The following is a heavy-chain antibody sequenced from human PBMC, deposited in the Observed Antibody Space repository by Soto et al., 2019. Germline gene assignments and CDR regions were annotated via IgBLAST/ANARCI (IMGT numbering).Heavy chain of an antibody. V-gene: IGHV3-23*01. CDR2: ISHSGNT. CDR1: GFTFSSYG. CDR3: AKLLHNSHYNVMDV. J-gene: IGHJ6*02. Sequence: EVQLLESGGDLVQPGGSLRLSCAVSGFTFSSYGMRWVRQAPGQGLEWVSSISHSGNTYYSDSVKGRFTISRDNSKNTLYLKMDSLRAEDTATYYCAKLLHNSHYNVMDVWGRGTTVTVSS. D-gene: IGHD1-1*01.